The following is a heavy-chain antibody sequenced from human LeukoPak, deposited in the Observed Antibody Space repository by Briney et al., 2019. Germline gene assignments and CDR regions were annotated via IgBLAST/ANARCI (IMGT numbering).Heavy chain of an antibody. V-gene: IGHV3-23*01. D-gene: IGHD6-19*01. Sequence: GGSLRLSCAASGFPFSSCAMPWVRQAPGKGLEWVSAISGSGTSTYYPDSVKGRFTISRDNSMNTLYLQMNSLRAEDTAIYYCAKEGSGWLYYFDYWGQGTLVTVSS. CDR1: GFPFSSCA. CDR3: AKEGSGWLYYFDY. CDR2: ISGSGTST. J-gene: IGHJ4*02.